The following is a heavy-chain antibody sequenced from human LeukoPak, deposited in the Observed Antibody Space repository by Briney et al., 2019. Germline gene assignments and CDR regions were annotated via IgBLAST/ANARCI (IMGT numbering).Heavy chain of an antibody. CDR1: GFTFSSYS. Sequence: PGGSLRLSCAASGFTFSSYSMNWVRQAPGKGLEWVSSISSSSSYIYYADSVRGRFTISRDNAKNSLYLQMNGLRAEDTAVYYCARLNYGSYAMDVWGQGTTVTVSS. CDR2: ISSSSSYI. V-gene: IGHV3-21*01. D-gene: IGHD3-16*01. CDR3: ARLNYGSYAMDV. J-gene: IGHJ6*02.